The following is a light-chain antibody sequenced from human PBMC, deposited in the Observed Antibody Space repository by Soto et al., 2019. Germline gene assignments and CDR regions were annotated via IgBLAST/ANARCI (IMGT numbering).Light chain of an antibody. CDR1: SSDVGGYNY. CDR3: CSYAGTVM. J-gene: IGLJ3*02. Sequence: QSALTQPRSVSGSPGQSVTISCTGTSSDVGGYNYVSWYQQHPGNAPRLMIYDVTKRPSGVPDRFSGSKSSNTASLTISGLQAEDEAEYYCCSYAGTVMFGGGTKLTVL. V-gene: IGLV2-11*01. CDR2: DVT.